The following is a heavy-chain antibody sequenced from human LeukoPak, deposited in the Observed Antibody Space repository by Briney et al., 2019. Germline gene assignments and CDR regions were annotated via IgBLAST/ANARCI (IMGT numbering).Heavy chain of an antibody. J-gene: IGHJ6*03. CDR1: GFTFSTYS. D-gene: IGHD3-16*01. CDR2: ISSSGYII. V-gene: IGHV3-48*04. Sequence: PGGSLRLSCTASGFTFSTYSMKWVRQAPGKGMEWVSYISSSGYIIYYADSVKGRSTISRDNANNSLYLQMNSLRAEDTAVNYCARAYDWTSYYYMDVWGKGTTVTVS. CDR3: ARAYDWTSYYYMDV.